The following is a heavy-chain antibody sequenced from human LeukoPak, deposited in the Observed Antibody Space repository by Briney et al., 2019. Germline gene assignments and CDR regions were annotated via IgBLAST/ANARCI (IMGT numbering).Heavy chain of an antibody. CDR2: ISYDGSNK. D-gene: IGHD5-18*01. J-gene: IGHJ4*02. CDR3: AKGTSSDTAMVPVDY. CDR1: GFTFSSYG. V-gene: IGHV3-30*18. Sequence: GRSLRLSCAASGFTFSSYGMHRVRQAPGKGLEWVAVISYDGSNKYYADSVKGRFTISRDNSKNTLYLQMNSLRAEDTAVYYCAKGTSSDTAMVPVDYWGQGTLVTVSS.